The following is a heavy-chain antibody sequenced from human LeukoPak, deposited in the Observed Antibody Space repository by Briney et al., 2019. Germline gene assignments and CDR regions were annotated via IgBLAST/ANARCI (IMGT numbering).Heavy chain of an antibody. J-gene: IGHJ4*02. CDR1: GYTFTSYC. D-gene: IGHD2-15*01. V-gene: IGHV1-46*01. CDR3: ARVAIAARAADY. Sequence: ASVKVSCKASGYTFTSYCMHWVRQAPGQGLEWMGIINTSGGSTSYPQKFQGRVTMTRDTSTSTVYMELSSLRSEDTAVYYCARVAIAARAADYWGQGTLVTVSS. CDR2: INTSGGST.